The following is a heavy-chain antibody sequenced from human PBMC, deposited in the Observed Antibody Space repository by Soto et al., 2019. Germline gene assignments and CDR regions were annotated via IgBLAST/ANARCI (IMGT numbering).Heavy chain of an antibody. CDR1: GFSFSSYG. CDR3: AKDQSGGERFDP. V-gene: IGHV3-30*18. D-gene: IGHD1-26*01. Sequence: QVQLVESGGGVVQPGRSLRLSCAASGFSFSSYGMHWVRQAPGKGLEWVAYVSYDGSKTYYADSVEGRFSISRDNSQNTLFLQMNSLRIEDTAMYFCAKDQSGGERFDPWGQGTLVTVSS. CDR2: VSYDGSKT. J-gene: IGHJ5*02.